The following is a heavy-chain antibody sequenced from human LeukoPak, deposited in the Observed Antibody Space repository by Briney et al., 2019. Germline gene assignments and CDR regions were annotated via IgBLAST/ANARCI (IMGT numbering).Heavy chain of an antibody. CDR2: ITPYNGDT. D-gene: IGHD1-1*01. CDR3: AKKEVQLERRGAFDI. Sequence: GASVKVSCKASGYTFTTYGFSWVRQAPGQGLEWVGWITPYNGDTNYAQKLQGRVTMTTDTSTRTAYMELSSLRAEDTAVYYCAKKEVQLERRGAFDIWGQGTMVTVSS. CDR1: GYTFTTYG. J-gene: IGHJ3*02. V-gene: IGHV1-18*01.